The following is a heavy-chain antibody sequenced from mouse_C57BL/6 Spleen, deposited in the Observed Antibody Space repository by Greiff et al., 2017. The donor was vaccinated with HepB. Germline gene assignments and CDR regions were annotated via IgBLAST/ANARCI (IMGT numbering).Heavy chain of an antibody. V-gene: IGHV1-80*01. Sequence: VQLQQSGAELVKPGASVKISCKASGYAFSSYWMNWVKQRPGKGLEWIGQIYPGDGDTNYNGKFKGKATLTADKSSSTAYMQLSSLTSEDSAVYFCARSCSYDYFDYWGQGTTLTVSS. CDR1: GYAFSSYW. CDR2: IYPGDGDT. J-gene: IGHJ2*01. CDR3: ARSCSYDYFDY. D-gene: IGHD2-12*01.